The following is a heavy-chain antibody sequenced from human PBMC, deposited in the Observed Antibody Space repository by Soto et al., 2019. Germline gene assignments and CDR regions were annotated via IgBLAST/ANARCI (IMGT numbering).Heavy chain of an antibody. CDR2: IKSKTDGGTT. V-gene: IGHV3-15*01. CDR3: TTDLSRYFDWLSSYYYYYMDV. CDR1: GFTFSNAW. J-gene: IGHJ6*03. Sequence: PGGSLRLSCAASGFTFSNAWMSWVRQAPGKGLEWVGRIKSKTDGGTTDYAAPVKGRFTISRDDSKNTLYLQMNSLKTEDTAVYYCTTDLSRYFDWLSSYYYYYMDVWGKGTTVTVSS. D-gene: IGHD3-9*01.